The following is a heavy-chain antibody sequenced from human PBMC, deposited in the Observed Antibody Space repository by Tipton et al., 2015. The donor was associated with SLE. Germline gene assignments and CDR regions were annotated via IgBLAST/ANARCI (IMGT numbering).Heavy chain of an antibody. Sequence: SLRLSCAASGFTFSTYAVHWVRQAPGKGLEWVAIISYDGSNKYYADSVKGRFTISRDNSKNTLYLQMNSLRAEDTAVYYCARDRALIAAAEYYFDYWGQGTLVTVSS. J-gene: IGHJ4*02. V-gene: IGHV3-30-3*01. D-gene: IGHD6-13*01. CDR2: ISYDGSNK. CDR1: GFTFSTYA. CDR3: ARDRALIAAAEYYFDY.